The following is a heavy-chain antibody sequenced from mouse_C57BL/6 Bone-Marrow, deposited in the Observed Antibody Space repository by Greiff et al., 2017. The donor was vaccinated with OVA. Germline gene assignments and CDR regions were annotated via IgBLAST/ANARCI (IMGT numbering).Heavy chain of an antibody. J-gene: IGHJ4*01. Sequence: DVKLVESGGGLVKPGGSLKLSCAASGFTFSSYAMSWVRQTPEKRLEWVATISDGGSYTYYPDNVKGRFTISRDNAKNNLYLQMSHLKSEDTAMYYCARAQDLYAMDYWGQGTSVTVSS. CDR1: GFTFSSYA. CDR3: ARAQDLYAMDY. V-gene: IGHV5-4*03. CDR2: ISDGGSYT.